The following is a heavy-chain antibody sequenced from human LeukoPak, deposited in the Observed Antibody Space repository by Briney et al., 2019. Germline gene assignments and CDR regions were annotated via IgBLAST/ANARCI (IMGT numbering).Heavy chain of an antibody. V-gene: IGHV3-48*03. CDR1: GFAFRSYE. CDR2: LSSSGSAF. CDR3: ARPRGCGSSRCNNFDY. D-gene: IGHD2-2*01. Sequence: SGGSLTLSCEDSGFAFRSYEMNWVRQAPGKGLEWIAYLSSSGSAFSYADSVKGRFTISRDNGKNSLYLQMNRLRAEDTAVYYCARPRGCGSSRCNNFDYWGQGTLVTVSS. J-gene: IGHJ4*02.